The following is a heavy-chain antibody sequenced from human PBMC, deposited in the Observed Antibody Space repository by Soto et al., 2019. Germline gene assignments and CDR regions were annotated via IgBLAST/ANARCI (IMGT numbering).Heavy chain of an antibody. D-gene: IGHD3-10*01. Sequence: GGSLRLSCAASGFTVSSNYMSWVRQAPGKGLEWVSVIYSGGSTYYADSVKGRFTISRHNSKNTLYLQMNSLRAEDTAVYYCARFGSGSYYKPADYYYYYYGMDVWGKGTTVTVSS. CDR2: IYSGGST. CDR3: ARFGSGSYYKPADYYYYYYGMDV. V-gene: IGHV3-53*04. J-gene: IGHJ6*04. CDR1: GFTVSSNY.